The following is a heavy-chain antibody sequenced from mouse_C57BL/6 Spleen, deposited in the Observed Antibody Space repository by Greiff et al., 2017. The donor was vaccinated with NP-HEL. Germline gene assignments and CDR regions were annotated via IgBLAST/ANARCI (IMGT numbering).Heavy chain of an antibody. Sequence: EVKLVESGGGLVQPKGSLKLSCAASGFSFNTYAMNWVRQAPGKGLEWVARIRSKSNNYATYYADSVKDRFTISRDDSESMLYLQMNNLKTEDTAMYYCVREFITTDGVFDYWGQGTTLTVSS. V-gene: IGHV10-1*01. CDR3: VREFITTDGVFDY. CDR2: IRSKSNNYAT. CDR1: GFSFNTYA. D-gene: IGHD1-1*01. J-gene: IGHJ2*01.